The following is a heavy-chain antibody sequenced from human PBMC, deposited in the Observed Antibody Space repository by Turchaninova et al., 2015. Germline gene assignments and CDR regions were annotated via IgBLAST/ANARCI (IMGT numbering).Heavy chain of an antibody. J-gene: IGHJ6*03. D-gene: IGHD4-17*01. CDR1: GGSFSGYY. CDR3: AGGRGDYASGGYYMDV. CDR2: ITHSGNS. Sequence: GGSFSGYYWSWIRQPPGKGLEWIGEITHSGNSKYNTVLNGLVTISVDRSKNQLALRLNSVTAADTAVYYCAGGRGDYASGGYYMDVWGKGTPVSVSS. V-gene: IGHV4-34*01.